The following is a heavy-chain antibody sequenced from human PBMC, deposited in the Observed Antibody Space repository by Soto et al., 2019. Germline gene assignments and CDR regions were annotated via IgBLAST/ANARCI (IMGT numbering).Heavy chain of an antibody. CDR1: GGTVASSHW. CDR3: AREIVTAGGNNYFDP. J-gene: IGHJ5*02. CDR2: VYHTGDT. V-gene: IGHV4-4*02. Sequence: SETLSLTCGVSGGTVASSHWWSCVRQSPGRGLEWIGNVYHTGDTNSNPSLQSRVTFSVDKSNNQFSLRLTSVTAADTAVYFCAREIVTAGGNNYFDPWGPGTLVTVSS. D-gene: IGHD2-21*02.